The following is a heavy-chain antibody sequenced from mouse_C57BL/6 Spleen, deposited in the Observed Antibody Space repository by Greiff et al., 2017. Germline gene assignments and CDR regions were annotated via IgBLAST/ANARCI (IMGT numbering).Heavy chain of an antibody. V-gene: IGHV14-4*01. CDR3: TTGLSISHFDY. D-gene: IGHD6-5*01. Sequence: EVHLVESGAELVRPGASVKLSCTASGFNIKDAYMHWVKQRPEQGLEWIGWIDPENGDTEYASKFQGKATITADTSSNTAYLQLSSLTSEDTAVYYCTTGLSISHFDYWGQGTTLTVSS. J-gene: IGHJ2*01. CDR2: IDPENGDT. CDR1: GFNIKDAY.